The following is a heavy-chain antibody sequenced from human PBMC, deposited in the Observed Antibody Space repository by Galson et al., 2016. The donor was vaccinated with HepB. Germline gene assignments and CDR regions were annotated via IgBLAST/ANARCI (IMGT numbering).Heavy chain of an antibody. CDR2: INRDGTEV. D-gene: IGHD4-11*01. Sequence: SLRLSCAASGFTLGAYVMQWVRQVPGKGLEWVSRINRDGTEVTYADSVKGRFTFSRDIGKNTVYLQMNSLRGEDTGLYFCARDNDYKIDYWGQGILVTVSS. CDR1: GFTLGAYV. V-gene: IGHV3-74*01. CDR3: ARDNDYKIDY. J-gene: IGHJ4*02.